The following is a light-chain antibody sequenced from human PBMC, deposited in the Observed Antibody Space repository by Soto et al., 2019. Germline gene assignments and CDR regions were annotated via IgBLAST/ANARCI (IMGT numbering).Light chain of an antibody. CDR3: SSYTSSSTGV. CDR1: RSDIGTYDF. V-gene: IGLV2-14*01. CDR2: EVK. Sequence: QSALTQPASVSGSPGQSITISCTGTRSDIGTYDFVSWYQQHPGIAPKLIIYEVKNRPSGVSNRFSGSKSGNTASLTISGLQAEDEADYYCSSYTSSSTGVFGTGTKLPS. J-gene: IGLJ1*01.